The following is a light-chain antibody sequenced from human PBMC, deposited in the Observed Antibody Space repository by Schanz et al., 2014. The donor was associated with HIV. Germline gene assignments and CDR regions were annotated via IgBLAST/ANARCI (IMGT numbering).Light chain of an antibody. J-gene: IGKJ2*01. CDR1: QSISSW. V-gene: IGKV1-5*01. Sequence: DIQMTQSPSTLSASVGDRLTITCRASQSISSWLAWYQQKPGKAPKLLIYAASTLQSGVPSRFSGSGSGTDFTLTISFLQSEDFATYYCQQYYSYPRTFGQGTKLEIK. CDR2: AAS. CDR3: QQYYSYPRT.